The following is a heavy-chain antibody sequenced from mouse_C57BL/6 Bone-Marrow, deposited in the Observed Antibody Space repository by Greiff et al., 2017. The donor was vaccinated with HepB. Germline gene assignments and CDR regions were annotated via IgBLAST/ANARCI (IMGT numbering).Heavy chain of an antibody. J-gene: IGHJ3*01. Sequence: EVKVVESGGGLVKPGGSLKLSCAASGFTFSDYGMHWVRQAPEKGLEWVAYISSGSSTIYYADTVKGRFTISRDNAKNTLFLQMTSLRSEDTAMYYCARPRYDYDWFAYWGQGTLVTVSA. V-gene: IGHV5-17*01. CDR2: ISSGSSTI. CDR3: ARPRYDYDWFAY. D-gene: IGHD2-4*01. CDR1: GFTFSDYG.